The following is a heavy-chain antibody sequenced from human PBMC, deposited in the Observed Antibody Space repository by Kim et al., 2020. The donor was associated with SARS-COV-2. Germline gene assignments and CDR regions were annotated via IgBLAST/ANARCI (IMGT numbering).Heavy chain of an antibody. CDR2: IYYSGST. CDR1: GGSISSSSYY. D-gene: IGHD2-8*01. CDR3: ARHQLDIVLMVYAISKHSDAFDI. Sequence: SETLSLTCTVSGGSISSSSYYWGWIRQPPGKGLEWIGSIYYSGSTYYNPSLKSRVTISVDTSKNQFSLKLSSVTAADTAVYYCARHQLDIVLMVYAISKHSDAFDIWGQGTMVTVSS. J-gene: IGHJ3*02. V-gene: IGHV4-39*01.